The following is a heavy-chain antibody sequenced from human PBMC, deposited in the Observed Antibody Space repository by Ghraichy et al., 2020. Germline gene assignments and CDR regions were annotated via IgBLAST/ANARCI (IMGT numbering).Heavy chain of an antibody. V-gene: IGHV3-7*01. J-gene: IGHJ4*02. Sequence: GESLNISCAASGFTFSSYWMTWVRQAPGKGLEWVANIKQDGSEKYYVDSVKGRFTISRDNAKNSLYLQMNSLRAEDTAVYYCARSGYVVAADYFDYWGQGTLVTVSS. CDR3: ARSGYVVAADYFDY. CDR2: IKQDGSEK. CDR1: GFTFSSYW. D-gene: IGHD2-15*01.